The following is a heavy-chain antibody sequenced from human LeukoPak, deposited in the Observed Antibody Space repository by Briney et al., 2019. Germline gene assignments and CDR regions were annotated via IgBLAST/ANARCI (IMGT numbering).Heavy chain of an antibody. D-gene: IGHD3-3*01. J-gene: IGHJ6*03. CDR2: INHSGST. Sequence: PSETLSLTCAVYGGSFSGYYWSWIRQPPGKGLEWIGEINHSGSTNYNPSLKSRVTISVDTSKNQFSLKLSSVTAADTAVYYCARGRSSITIFGVVMPTYYYYMDVWGKGTTVNVSS. V-gene: IGHV4-34*01. CDR1: GGSFSGYY. CDR3: ARGRSSITIFGVVMPTYYYYMDV.